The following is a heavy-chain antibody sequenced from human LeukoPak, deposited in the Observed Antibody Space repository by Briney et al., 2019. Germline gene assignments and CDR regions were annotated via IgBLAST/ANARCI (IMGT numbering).Heavy chain of an antibody. CDR3: ARRTSGYPNYFDY. D-gene: IGHD3-22*01. J-gene: IGHJ4*02. CDR2: IYYSGST. V-gene: IGHV4-39*07. Sequence: SETLSLTCTVSGGSISSSSYYWGWIRQPPGKGLEWIGSIYYSGSTYYNPSLKSRVTISVDTSKNQFSLKLSSVAAADTAVYYCARRTSGYPNYFDYWGRGTLVTVSS. CDR1: GGSISSSSYY.